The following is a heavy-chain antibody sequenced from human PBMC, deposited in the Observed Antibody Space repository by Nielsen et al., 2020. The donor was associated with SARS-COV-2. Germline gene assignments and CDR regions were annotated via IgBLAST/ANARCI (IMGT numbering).Heavy chain of an antibody. CDR1: GYTFTNYD. Sequence: ASVKVSCKASGYTFTNYDITWVRQAPGQGLEWMGWISTSNGNTNFAQKFQGRVTMTTDTSTSIAYMELRSLRSDDTAVYYCARDQEYSGYDLGLEFDYWGQGTLVTVS. D-gene: IGHD5-12*01. CDR2: ISTSNGNT. V-gene: IGHV1-18*04. CDR3: ARDQEYSGYDLGLEFDY. J-gene: IGHJ4*02.